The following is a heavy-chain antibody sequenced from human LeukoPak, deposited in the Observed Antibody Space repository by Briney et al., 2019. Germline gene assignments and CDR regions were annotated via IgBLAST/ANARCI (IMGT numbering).Heavy chain of an antibody. CDR2: ISGRGSSI. CDR3: ATYGNGWFQPLDN. Sequence: GGSLRLSCAVSGFTFSSYEMNWVRQAPGEGLEWVSYISGRGSSIYYADSVKGRFTTSRDNPKNSLYLQMNSLRVEDTAVYYCATYGNGWFQPLDNWGQGTLVTVSS. D-gene: IGHD6-19*01. CDR1: GFTFSSYE. J-gene: IGHJ4*02. V-gene: IGHV3-48*03.